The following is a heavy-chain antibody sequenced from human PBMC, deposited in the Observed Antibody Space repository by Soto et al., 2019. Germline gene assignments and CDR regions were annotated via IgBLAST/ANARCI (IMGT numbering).Heavy chain of an antibody. J-gene: IGHJ5*02. CDR3: ARLRIATNNYKWSDP. Sequence: SETLSLTCSVSGAALNSGNYYWSWIRQVPGKGLEWIGHIYVTGAVDYNPSLRDRITISQHTSERQFSLNLRLVTAADTAAYYCARLRIATNNYKWSDPWGQGTLVAVSS. CDR2: IYVTGAV. D-gene: IGHD2-21*01. CDR1: GAALNSGNYY. V-gene: IGHV4-31*03.